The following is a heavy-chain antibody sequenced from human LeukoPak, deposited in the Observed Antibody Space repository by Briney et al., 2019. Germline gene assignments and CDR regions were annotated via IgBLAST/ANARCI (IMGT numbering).Heavy chain of an antibody. CDR1: GSSISSYY. CDR3: ARGPRGSGYYYAWFDP. J-gene: IGHJ5*02. CDR2: IYYSGST. V-gene: IGHV4-59*01. D-gene: IGHD3-22*01. Sequence: SETLSLTCTVSGSSISSYYWSWIRQPPGKGLEWIGYIYYSGSTNYNPSLKSRVTISVDTSKNQFSLKLSSVTAADTAVYYCARGPRGSGYYYAWFDPWGQGTLVTVSS.